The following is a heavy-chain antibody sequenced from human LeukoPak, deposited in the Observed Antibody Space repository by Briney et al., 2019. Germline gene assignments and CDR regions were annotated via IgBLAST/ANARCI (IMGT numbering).Heavy chain of an antibody. Sequence: PSETLSLTCAVYGGSFSGYYWSWIRQPPGKGLEWIGEINHSGSTNYNPSLKSRVTISVDTSKNQFSLKLSSVTAADTAVHYCARGRPYCSSTSCYSYAFDIWGQGTMVTVSS. CDR3: ARGRPYCSSTSCYSYAFDI. CDR2: INHSGST. V-gene: IGHV4-34*01. J-gene: IGHJ3*02. CDR1: GGSFSGYY. D-gene: IGHD2-2*01.